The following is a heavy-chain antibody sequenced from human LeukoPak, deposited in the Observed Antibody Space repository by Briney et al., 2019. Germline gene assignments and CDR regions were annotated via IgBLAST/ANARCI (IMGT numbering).Heavy chain of an antibody. CDR3: AVGTYGSGSYYKGVDWFDP. J-gene: IGHJ5*02. Sequence: GSLRLSCAASGFTFRSYGMSWVRQSPGKGLEWMGTMSVSGTTYSNPPLKSRVTISVDTSKNQFSLKLRSVTAADTAVYYCAVGTYGSGSYYKGVDWFDPWGQGTLVTVSS. D-gene: IGHD3-10*01. CDR1: GFTFRSYG. V-gene: IGHV4-59*04. CDR2: MSVSGTT.